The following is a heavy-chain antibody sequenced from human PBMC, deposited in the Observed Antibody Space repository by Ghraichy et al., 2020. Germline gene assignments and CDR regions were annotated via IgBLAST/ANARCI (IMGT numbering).Heavy chain of an antibody. D-gene: IGHD3-3*01. J-gene: IGHJ6*02. V-gene: IGHV4-59*11. CDR2: LPYSGSA. CDR3: SGDARFLNPPTYYYCGMDV. Sequence: SETLSLTCTVSGGSISDHYWSWIRQPPGKGLEWIGYLPYSGSANYNPSLKSRVTISIDTSKNQFSLNLDSVPTAATAIYYCSGDARFLNPPTYYYCGMDVWGQGTTVTVSS. CDR1: GGSISDHY.